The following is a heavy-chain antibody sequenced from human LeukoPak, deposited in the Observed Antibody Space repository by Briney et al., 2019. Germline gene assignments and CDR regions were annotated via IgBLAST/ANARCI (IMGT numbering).Heavy chain of an antibody. Sequence: SETLSLTCTVSGYSISSGYYWGWIRQPPGKGLEWIGSIYHSGSTYYNPSLKSRVTISVDTSKNQFSLKLSSVTAADTAVYYCARDRYYDSSGYRDWFDPWGQGTLVTVSS. V-gene: IGHV4-38-2*02. CDR3: ARDRYYDSSGYRDWFDP. J-gene: IGHJ5*02. D-gene: IGHD3-22*01. CDR2: IYHSGST. CDR1: GYSISSGYY.